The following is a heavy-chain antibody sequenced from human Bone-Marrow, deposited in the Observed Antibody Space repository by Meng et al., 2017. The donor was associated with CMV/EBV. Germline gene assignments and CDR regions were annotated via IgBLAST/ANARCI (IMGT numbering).Heavy chain of an antibody. Sequence: GGFLRLSCAASGFTFSSYGMHWVRQAPGKGLEWVAFIRYDGSNKYYADSVTGRFTISRDNSKNTLYLQMNSLRAEDTAVYYCAKSRLAAAGPRVRDLDYCGQGTLVAASS. CDR3: AKSRLAAAGPRVRDLDY. V-gene: IGHV3-30*02. CDR1: GFTFSSYG. CDR2: IRYDGSNK. J-gene: IGHJ4*02. D-gene: IGHD6-13*01.